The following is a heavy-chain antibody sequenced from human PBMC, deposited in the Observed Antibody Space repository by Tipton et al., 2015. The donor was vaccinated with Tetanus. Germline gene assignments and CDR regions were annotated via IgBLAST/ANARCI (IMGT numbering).Heavy chain of an antibody. CDR2: IYQTGTT. D-gene: IGHD2/OR15-2a*01. J-gene: IGHJ4*02. V-gene: IGHV4-30-4*01. CDR3: ARAAGFLGLTHDF. CDR1: GGSISSDAHY. Sequence: TLSLTCSVSGGSISSDAHYWSWIRQPPGKGLEWIGYIYQTGTTYYNPSLKGRVTISMDRSNTQFSLRLDSLTAADTAVYYCARAAGFLGLTHDFWGRGTLVSVSS.